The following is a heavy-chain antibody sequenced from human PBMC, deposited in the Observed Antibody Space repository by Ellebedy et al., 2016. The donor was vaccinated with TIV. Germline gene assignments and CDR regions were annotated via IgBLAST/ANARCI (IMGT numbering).Heavy chain of an antibody. Sequence: PGGSLRLSCVASGFTLSHYGMQWVRQAPGKGLEWVAFMECDESNKAYADSVKGRFTISRDNSKNTLYLQMNGLRPEDTAVYYCAAKAAQFFFQFWGQGALVAVSS. V-gene: IGHV3-30*02. J-gene: IGHJ4*02. CDR1: GFTLSHYG. D-gene: IGHD2/OR15-2a*01. CDR2: MECDESNK. CDR3: AAKAAQFFFQF.